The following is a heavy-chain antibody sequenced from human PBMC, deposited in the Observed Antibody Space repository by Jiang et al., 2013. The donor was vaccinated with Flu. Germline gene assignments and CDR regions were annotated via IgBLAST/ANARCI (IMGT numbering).Heavy chain of an antibody. V-gene: IGHV1-2*04. Sequence: GAEVKKPGGLSEGLLLRASGYTFTGYYMHWVRQAPGQGLEWMGWINPNSGGTNYAQKFQGWVTMTRDTSISTAYMELSRLRSDDTAVYYCARDSGDGVDYWGQGTLATVSS. CDR3: ARDSGDGVDY. D-gene: IGHD2-8*01. CDR2: INPNSGGT. CDR1: GYTFTGYY. J-gene: IGHJ4*02.